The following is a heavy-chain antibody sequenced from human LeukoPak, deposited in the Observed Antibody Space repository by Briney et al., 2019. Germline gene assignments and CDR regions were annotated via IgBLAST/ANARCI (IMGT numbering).Heavy chain of an antibody. D-gene: IGHD3-10*01. CDR2: IYSGGST. V-gene: IGHV3-53*01. CDR3: ARSNGYGSGYGMDV. J-gene: IGHJ6*02. Sequence: GGSLRLSCAASGFTVSSNYMSWVRLPPGKGLECVSVIYSGGSTYYVDFVKGRFTISRDNSKNTLYLQMNSLRAEDTPVYYCARSNGYGSGYGMDVWDQGTTVTVSS. CDR1: GFTVSSNY.